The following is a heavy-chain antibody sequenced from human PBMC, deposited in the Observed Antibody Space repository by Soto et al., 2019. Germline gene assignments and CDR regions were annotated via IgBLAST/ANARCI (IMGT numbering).Heavy chain of an antibody. Sequence: QVHLVQSGAEVKKPGASVKVSCKGSGYAFTTYGITWVRQAPGQGLEWMGWISAHNGNTNYAQKLQGGVTVTRDTSTSTAYMERRSLRSYDTAVYYCARGRYGDYWGHGDLVHVSS. J-gene: IGHJ4*01. D-gene: IGHD1-1*01. CDR3: ARGRYGDY. V-gene: IGHV1-18*01. CDR1: GYAFTTYG. CDR2: ISAHNGNT.